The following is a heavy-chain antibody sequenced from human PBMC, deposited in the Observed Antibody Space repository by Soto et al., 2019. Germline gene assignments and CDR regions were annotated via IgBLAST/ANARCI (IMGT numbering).Heavy chain of an antibody. V-gene: IGHV4-30-4*01. CDR2: IYYSGST. Sequence: PSETLSLTCTVSGGSISSGDYYWSWIRQPPGKGLEWIGYIYYSGSTYYNPSLKSRVTISVDTSKNQFSLKLSSVTAADTAVYYCARERRYCSSTSCYRGSQYYYGMDVWGQGTTVTVSS. D-gene: IGHD2-2*01. J-gene: IGHJ6*02. CDR3: ARERRYCSSTSCYRGSQYYYGMDV. CDR1: GGSISSGDYY.